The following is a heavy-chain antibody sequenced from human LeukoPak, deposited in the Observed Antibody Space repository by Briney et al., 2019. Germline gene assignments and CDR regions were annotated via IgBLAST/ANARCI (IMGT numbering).Heavy chain of an antibody. CDR2: MYYRGST. Sequence: PSETLSLTCTVSGGSISSSSHYWGWIRQPPGKGLEWIGSMYYRGSTYHNPSLKSRVTISVDTSKNQFSLKLSSVTAADTAVYYCAKEDAEYFQHWGRGTLVTVSS. V-gene: IGHV4-39*07. CDR3: AKEDAEYFQH. J-gene: IGHJ1*01. CDR1: GGSISSSSHY.